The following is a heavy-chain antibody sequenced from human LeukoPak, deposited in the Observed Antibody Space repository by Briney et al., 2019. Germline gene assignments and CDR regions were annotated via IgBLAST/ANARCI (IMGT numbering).Heavy chain of an antibody. V-gene: IGHV3-7*01. CDR3: ARNAPFDS. CDR2: IKQDGGEK. Sequence: QSGGPLRLPCAPSGFTFSHSWGSGAAQPPGRGLEWVAFIKQDGGEKYYVDSVKGRFTISRDNAKRSLYLQMKTLRAEETAVYFCARNAPFDSWGQGTLVTVSS. CDR1: GFTFSHSW. D-gene: IGHD2-2*01. J-gene: IGHJ4*02.